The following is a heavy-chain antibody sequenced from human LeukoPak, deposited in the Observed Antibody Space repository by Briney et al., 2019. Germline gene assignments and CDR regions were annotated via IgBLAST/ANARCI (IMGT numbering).Heavy chain of an antibody. Sequence: PGGSLRLSCAASGFTVNNNYMSWVRQAPGKGLEWVSVIYSGDITYYADSVKGRFTISRDNSKNTLYLQMNSLRAEDTAVYYRARGSGYNYGFPDYWGQGTLVTVSS. CDR1: GFTVNNNY. V-gene: IGHV3-53*01. CDR3: ARGSGYNYGFPDY. J-gene: IGHJ4*02. CDR2: IYSGDIT. D-gene: IGHD5-18*01.